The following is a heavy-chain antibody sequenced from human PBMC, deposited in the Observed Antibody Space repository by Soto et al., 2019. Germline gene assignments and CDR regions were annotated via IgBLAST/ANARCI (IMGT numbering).Heavy chain of an antibody. D-gene: IGHD3-3*01. J-gene: IGHJ3*02. CDR1: GFTFVDYA. V-gene: IGHV3-49*03. CDR3: TTTSYDFWSGYYRPGAFVI. Sequence: GGSLRLSCTASGFTFVDYAMSWFRQAPGKGLEWVGFIRSKAYGGTTEYAASVKGRFTISRDDSKSIAYLQMNSLKTEDTAVYYCTTTSYDFWSGYYRPGAFVIWGQGTMVAVSS. CDR2: IRSKAYGGTT.